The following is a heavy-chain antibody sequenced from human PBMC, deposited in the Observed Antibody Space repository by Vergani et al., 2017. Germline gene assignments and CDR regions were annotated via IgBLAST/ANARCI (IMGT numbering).Heavy chain of an antibody. Sequence: EVQLVESGGGLVKPGGSLRLSCAASGFTFSSYSMNWVRQAPGKGLEWVSSISSSSSYIYYADSVKGRFTISRDNAKNSLYLQMNSLRAEDTAVYYCAGDRAGRYYYDSSGYYPDAFDIWGQGTMVTVSS. D-gene: IGHD3-22*01. J-gene: IGHJ3*02. CDR2: ISSSSSYI. CDR3: AGDRAGRYYYDSSGYYPDAFDI. CDR1: GFTFSSYS. V-gene: IGHV3-21*01.